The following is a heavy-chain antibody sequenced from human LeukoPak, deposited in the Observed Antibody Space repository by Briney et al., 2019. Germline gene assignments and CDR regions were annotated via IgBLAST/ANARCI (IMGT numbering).Heavy chain of an antibody. J-gene: IGHJ4*02. D-gene: IGHD6-19*01. V-gene: IGHV4-34*01. CDR1: GGSFSGYY. Sequence: PSETLSLTCAVYGGSFSGYYWSWLRQPPGKGLEWIGEINHSGSTNYNPSLKRRVTISVDTSTNQFSLKLSSVTAADTAVYYCARAESSGWYGYYFDYWGQGTLVTVSS. CDR3: ARAESSGWYGYYFDY. CDR2: INHSGST.